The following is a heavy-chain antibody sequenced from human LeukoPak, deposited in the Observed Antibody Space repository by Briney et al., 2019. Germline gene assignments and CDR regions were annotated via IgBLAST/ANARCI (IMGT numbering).Heavy chain of an antibody. CDR3: ARLTDYYGSGSYPTKNGFDP. J-gene: IGHJ5*02. V-gene: IGHV1-2*02. CDR1: GYTLTELS. Sequence: APVKVSCKVSGYTLTELSMHWVRQAPGQRLEWMGWINPNRGGTNYAQKIQGRVTMTRDTSISTAYMELSRLRSDDTAVYYGARLTDYYGSGSYPTKNGFDPWGQGTLVTVSS. D-gene: IGHD3-10*01. CDR2: INPNRGGT.